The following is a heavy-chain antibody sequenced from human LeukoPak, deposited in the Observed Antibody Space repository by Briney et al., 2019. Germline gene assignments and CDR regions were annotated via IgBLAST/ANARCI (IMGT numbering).Heavy chain of an antibody. J-gene: IGHJ4*02. D-gene: IGHD2-15*01. CDR1: GFTFSSYA. CDR3: ASLAYCSGGSCYAFDY. V-gene: IGHV3-30*04. Sequence: PGGSLRLPCAASGFTFSSYAMHWVRQAPGKGLEWVAVISYDGSNKYYADSVKGRFTISRDNSKNTLYLQMNSLRAEDTAVYYCASLAYCSGGSCYAFDYWGQGTLVTVSS. CDR2: ISYDGSNK.